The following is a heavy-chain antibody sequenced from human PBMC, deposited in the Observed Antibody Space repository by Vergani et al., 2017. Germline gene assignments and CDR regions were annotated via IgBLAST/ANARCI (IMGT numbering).Heavy chain of an antibody. CDR1: GGSISSSSYY. V-gene: IGHV4-39*07. J-gene: IGHJ4*02. CDR2: IYYSGST. CDR3: ARVRILYPGADY. D-gene: IGHD2-8*01. Sequence: QLQLQESGPGLVKPSETLSLTCTVSGGSISSSSYYWGWIRQPPGKGLEWIGSIYYSGSTYYNPSLKSRVTISVDTSKNQFSLKLSSVTAADTAVYYCARVRILYPGADYWGQGTLVTVSS.